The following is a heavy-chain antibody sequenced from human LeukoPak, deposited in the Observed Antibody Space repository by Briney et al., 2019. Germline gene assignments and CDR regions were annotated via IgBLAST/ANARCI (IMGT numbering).Heavy chain of an antibody. CDR1: GYTSTGYY. Sequence: ASVKVSCKASGYTSTGYYMHWVRQAPGQGLEWMGWINPNSGGTNYAQKFQGRVIMTRDTSISTAYMELSRLRSDDTAVYYCARERGLEQWLVPGYWGQGTLVTVSS. J-gene: IGHJ4*02. V-gene: IGHV1-2*02. D-gene: IGHD6-19*01. CDR3: ARERGLEQWLVPGY. CDR2: INPNSGGT.